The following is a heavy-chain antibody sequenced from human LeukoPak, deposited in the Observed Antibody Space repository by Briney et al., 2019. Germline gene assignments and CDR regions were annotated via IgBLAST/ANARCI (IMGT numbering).Heavy chain of an antibody. CDR2: IRSDGINK. Sequence: GGSLRLSCAASGFTFSNYGMHWVRQAPGKGLEWVAFIRSDGINKYHADSVKGRFTISRDNSKNTLYLQMNSLRAEDTALYYCAIRGSPMVRNYWGQGTLVTVSS. CDR1: GFTFSNYG. D-gene: IGHD3-10*01. V-gene: IGHV3-30*02. J-gene: IGHJ4*02. CDR3: AIRGSPMVRNY.